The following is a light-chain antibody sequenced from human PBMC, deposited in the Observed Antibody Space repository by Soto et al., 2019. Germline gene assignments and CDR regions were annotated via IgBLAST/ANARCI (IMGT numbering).Light chain of an antibody. CDR1: QSLLHSNGYNY. V-gene: IGKV2-28*01. CDR3: MQALQTPIT. J-gene: IGKJ5*01. CDR2: LGS. Sequence: DIVMTQSPLSLPVTPGEPASISFRSSQSLLHSNGYNYLDWYLQKPGQSPQLLIYLGSNRASGVPDRFSGSGSGTDFTLKISRVEAEDVGVYYCMQALQTPITFGQGTRREIK.